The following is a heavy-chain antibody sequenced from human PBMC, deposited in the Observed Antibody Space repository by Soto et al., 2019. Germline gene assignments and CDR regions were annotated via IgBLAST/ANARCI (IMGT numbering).Heavy chain of an antibody. J-gene: IGHJ4*02. CDR1: GGSISSYY. CDR3: ARDNGRENYYDSSGYWYYFDY. Sequence: SETLSLTCTVSGGSISSYYWSWIRQPAGKGLEWIGYIYYSGSTNYNPSLKSRVTISVDTSKNQFSLKLSSVTAADTAVYYCARDNGRENYYDSSGYWYYFDYWGQGTLVTVSS. D-gene: IGHD3-22*01. CDR2: IYYSGST. V-gene: IGHV4-59*01.